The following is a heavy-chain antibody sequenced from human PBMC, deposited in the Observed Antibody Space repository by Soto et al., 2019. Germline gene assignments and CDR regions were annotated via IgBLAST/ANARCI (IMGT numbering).Heavy chain of an antibody. Sequence: SETLSLTCTVSGGSISNGGYYWSWIRQHPGKGLEWIGYIYYSGSTYYNPSLKSRVTISLDTSKNQFSLNLSSVAAADTAVYYCALRYDNRFYWDQGTLVTVSS. CDR1: GGSISNGGYY. CDR2: IYYSGST. CDR3: ALRYDNRFY. V-gene: IGHV4-31*03. D-gene: IGHD3-9*01. J-gene: IGHJ4*02.